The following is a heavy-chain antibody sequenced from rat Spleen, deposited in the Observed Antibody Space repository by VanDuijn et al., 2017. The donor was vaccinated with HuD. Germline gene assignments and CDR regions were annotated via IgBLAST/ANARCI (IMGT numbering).Heavy chain of an antibody. D-gene: IGHD1-5*01. CDR1: GLSLTSNS. V-gene: IGHV2-47*01. CDR2: IWTGGST. J-gene: IGHJ2*01. Sequence: QVQLKESGPGLVQPSQTLSLTCIVSGLSLTSNSISWIRQPPGKGLEWMGVIWTGGSTAYTSLLKSRLSISRDTSKSQVFLKMNSLQTEDTATYYCARTYRYKIDYWGQGVMVTVSS. CDR3: ARTYRYKIDY.